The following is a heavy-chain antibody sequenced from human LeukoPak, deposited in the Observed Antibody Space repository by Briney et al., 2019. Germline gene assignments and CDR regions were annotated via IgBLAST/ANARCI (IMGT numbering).Heavy chain of an antibody. J-gene: IGHJ6*02. CDR1: GGSISSGGYY. D-gene: IGHD2-2*01. Sequence: SETLSLTCTVSGGSISSGGYYWSWIRQHPGKGLEWIGYIYYSGSTYYNPSLKSRVTISVDTSKNQFSLKLSSVTAADTAVYYCARECPIPPSHYYYGMDVWGQGTTVTVSS. CDR3: ARECPIPPSHYYYGMDV. CDR2: IYYSGST. V-gene: IGHV4-31*03.